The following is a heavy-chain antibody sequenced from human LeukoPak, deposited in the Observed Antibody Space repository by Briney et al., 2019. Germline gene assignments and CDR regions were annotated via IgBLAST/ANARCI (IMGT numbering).Heavy chain of an antibody. CDR1: GGSISSGGYY. J-gene: IGHJ4*02. V-gene: IGHV4-31*03. Sequence: SETLSLTCTVSGGSISSGGYYWSWIRQHPGKGLEWIGYIYYSGSTYYNPSLKSRVTISVDTSKNQFSLKLSSVTAADTAVYYCARDSGYCSGGSCYPSAYFDYWGRGTLVTVSS. CDR2: IYYSGST. CDR3: ARDSGYCSGGSCYPSAYFDY. D-gene: IGHD2-15*01.